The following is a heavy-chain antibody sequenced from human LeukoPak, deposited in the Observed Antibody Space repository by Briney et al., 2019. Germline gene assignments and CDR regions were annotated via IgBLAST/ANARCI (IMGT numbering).Heavy chain of an antibody. J-gene: IGHJ4*02. D-gene: IGHD2-2*01. Sequence: PGGSLRLSCVASGFTFSTYEMHWVRQAPGKGLEWLSCITPSGSSTYYADSVKGRFTISRDNAKSSLYLQMNSLRVEDTAVYYCTNHALDYWGQGTLVTVSS. CDR3: TNHALDY. CDR1: GFTFSTYE. CDR2: ITPSGSST. V-gene: IGHV3-48*03.